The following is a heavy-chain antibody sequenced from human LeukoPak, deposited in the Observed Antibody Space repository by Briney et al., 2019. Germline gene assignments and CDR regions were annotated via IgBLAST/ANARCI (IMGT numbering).Heavy chain of an antibody. CDR2: ISNSGNTV. J-gene: IGHJ4*02. Sequence: AGGSLRLSCAASGFTFSDYYMSWIPQAPGKGLEWISYISNSGNTVYYADSVKGRFTISRDNAKNSVYVEMDSLRAEDTAVYYCARLWIQLRDYWGQGTLVTVSS. CDR1: GFTFSDYY. CDR3: ARLWIQLRDY. D-gene: IGHD5-18*01. V-gene: IGHV3-11*01.